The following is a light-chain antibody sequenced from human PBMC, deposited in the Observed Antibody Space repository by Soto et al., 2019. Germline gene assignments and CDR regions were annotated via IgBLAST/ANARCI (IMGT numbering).Light chain of an antibody. Sequence: QSVLTQPASVSGSPGQSITISCSGTSSDVGAYDYVSWYQQHPGKAPKLMIYDVTNRPSGVSNRFSGSKSGNTASLTISGLQAEDEADYYCSSYTRSSTLVFGGGTQLTVL. V-gene: IGLV2-14*01. J-gene: IGLJ2*01. CDR2: DVT. CDR3: SSYTRSSTLV. CDR1: SSDVGAYDY.